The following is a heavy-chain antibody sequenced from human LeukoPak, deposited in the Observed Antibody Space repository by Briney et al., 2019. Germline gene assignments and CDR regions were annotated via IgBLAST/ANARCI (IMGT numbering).Heavy chain of an antibody. CDR1: GGSISSYY. CDR3: AGSATAMVTF. D-gene: IGHD5-18*01. J-gene: IGHJ4*02. CDR2: IYYSGST. Sequence: SETLSLTCTVSGGSISSYYWSWIRQPPGKGLEWIGYIYYSGSTNYNPSLKSRVTISVDTSKNQFSLKLSSVTAADTAVYYCAGSATAMVTFWGQGTLVTVSS. V-gene: IGHV4-59*01.